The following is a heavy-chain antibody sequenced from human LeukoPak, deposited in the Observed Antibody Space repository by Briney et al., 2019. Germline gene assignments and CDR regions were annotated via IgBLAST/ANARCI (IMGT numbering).Heavy chain of an antibody. CDR3: ARVSGIAARGDLRNDY. D-gene: IGHD6-6*01. V-gene: IGHV3-74*01. Sequence: PGGPLRLSCAASGFTFSSSWMHWVRQAPGKGLVWVSRTNSDGSSTRYADFVKGRFTISRDNARNTLYLQMNSLRVEDTAVYYCARVSGIAARGDLRNDYWGQGTLVTVSS. CDR2: TNSDGSST. J-gene: IGHJ4*02. CDR1: GFTFSSSW.